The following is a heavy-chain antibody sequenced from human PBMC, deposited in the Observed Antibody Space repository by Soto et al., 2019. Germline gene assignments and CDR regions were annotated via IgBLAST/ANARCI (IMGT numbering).Heavy chain of an antibody. J-gene: IGHJ2*01. CDR2: ISAYNGNT. D-gene: IGHD4-17*01. V-gene: IGHV1-18*01. Sequence: GASVKVSCKASGYTFTSYGISWVRQAPGQGLEWMGWISAYNGNTNYAQKLQGRVTMTTDTSTSTAYMELRSLRSDDTAVYYCARKDYGGNFGWEFDLWRRGTLVTVS. CDR1: GYTFTSYG. CDR3: ARKDYGGNFGWEFDL.